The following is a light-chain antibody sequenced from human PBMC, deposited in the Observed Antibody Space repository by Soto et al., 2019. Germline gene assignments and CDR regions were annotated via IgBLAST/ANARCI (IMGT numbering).Light chain of an antibody. Sequence: QSALTQPASVSGSPGQSITISCTGTSSDVGGYNYVSWYQQQPGKAPKLMIYDVSNRPSGVSNRFSGSKSGNTASLTISGLQAEDEAHYYCTSYTSSSTLYVFGTGTKLTVL. CDR1: SSDVGGYNY. V-gene: IGLV2-14*01. J-gene: IGLJ1*01. CDR3: TSYTSSSTLYV. CDR2: DVS.